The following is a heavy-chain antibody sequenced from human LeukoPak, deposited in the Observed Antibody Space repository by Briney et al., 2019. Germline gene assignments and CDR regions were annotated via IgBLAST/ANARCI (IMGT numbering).Heavy chain of an antibody. J-gene: IGHJ4*02. CDR3: ARRRVPEDFGGYVGFDY. CDR1: GDSFTSYW. Sequence: GESLKISCKGSGDSFTSYWIGRVRQMPGKGLEWMGIIYPGDSDTRYSPSFQGQVTISADRSISTAYLQWSSLKASDTAMYYCARRRVPEDFGGYVGFDYWGQGTLVTVSS. V-gene: IGHV5-51*01. D-gene: IGHD5-12*01. CDR2: IYPGDSDT.